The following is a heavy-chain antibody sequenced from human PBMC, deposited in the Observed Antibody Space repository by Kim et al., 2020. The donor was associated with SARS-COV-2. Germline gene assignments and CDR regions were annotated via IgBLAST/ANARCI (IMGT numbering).Heavy chain of an antibody. V-gene: IGHV3-33*01. D-gene: IGHD2-15*01. CDR3: ATSAVADAEYFQH. Sequence: YADSGKGRFTISRDNSKNTLYLQMNSLRAEDTAVYYCATSAVADAEYFQHWGQGTLVTVSS. J-gene: IGHJ1*01.